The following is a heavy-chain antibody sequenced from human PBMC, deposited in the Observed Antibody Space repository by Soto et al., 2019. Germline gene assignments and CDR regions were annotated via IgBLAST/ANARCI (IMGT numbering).Heavy chain of an antibody. Sequence: GGSLRLSCAASGFTFSTYAMTWVRQAPGKGLEWVSSITGSGGSTYYAVSVRGRFTISRDDSKNTLYLQMNSLRAEDSAIYYCAKDPRVYSSGWGRFDYWGQGTLVTVSS. CDR1: GFTFSTYA. D-gene: IGHD6-19*01. V-gene: IGHV3-23*01. CDR3: AKDPRVYSSGWGRFDY. J-gene: IGHJ4*02. CDR2: ITGSGGST.